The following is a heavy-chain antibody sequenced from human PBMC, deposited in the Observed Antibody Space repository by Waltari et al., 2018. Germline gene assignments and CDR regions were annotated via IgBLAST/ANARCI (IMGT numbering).Heavy chain of an antibody. CDR3: ARDTSGWKDRDY. J-gene: IGHJ4*02. Sequence: QVQLQESGPGLVKPSGTLSLTCAVSGDYIRSSRRWPWVRQSPAKGLEWIGEICHSWTPNYNPSFKSRVTMSVDKSKNQFSLKLTSVTAADTAVYYCARDTSGWKDRDYWGQGTLVTVSS. CDR2: ICHSWTP. V-gene: IGHV4-4*02. CDR1: GDYIRSSRR. D-gene: IGHD6-19*01.